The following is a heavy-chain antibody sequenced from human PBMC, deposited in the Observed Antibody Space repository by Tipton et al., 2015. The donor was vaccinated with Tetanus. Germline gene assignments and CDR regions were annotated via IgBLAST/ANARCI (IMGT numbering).Heavy chain of an antibody. J-gene: IGHJ3*01. CDR1: GYMFSSHW. D-gene: IGHD3-16*01. V-gene: IGHV5-51*01. CDR2: IYPGDSYS. Sequence: QLVQSGAEVKQPGESLKISCKGSGYMFSSHWIGWVRQVPGKGLEWLGTIYPGDSYSTYSPSFEGQVTISVDRSIDTAYLQWSSLKASDTAIYYCARPLTSVAFGGFAFDVWGQGTLVIVSS. CDR3: ARPLTSVAFGGFAFDV.